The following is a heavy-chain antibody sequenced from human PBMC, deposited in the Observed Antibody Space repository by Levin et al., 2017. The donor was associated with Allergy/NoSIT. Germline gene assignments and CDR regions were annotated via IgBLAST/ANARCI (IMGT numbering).Heavy chain of an antibody. CDR2: ISTHNGNT. CDR1: GYTFKNYG. J-gene: IGHJ6*03. V-gene: IGHV1-18*01. CDR3: ARFVVTPVSYFYIDV. Sequence: ASVKVSCKASGYTFKNYGISWVRQAPGQGLEWMGWISTHNGNTNYAQSFQGRVTMTTDTSTSTADMELRSLISDDRAVYYCARFVVTPVSYFYIDVWGKGATVTVSS. D-gene: IGHD2-2*01.